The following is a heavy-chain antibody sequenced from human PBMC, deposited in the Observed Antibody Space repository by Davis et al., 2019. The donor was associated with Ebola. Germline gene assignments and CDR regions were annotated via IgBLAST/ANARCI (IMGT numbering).Heavy chain of an antibody. CDR1: GYTFTSYG. D-gene: IGHD6-19*01. CDR2: ISAYNGNT. V-gene: IGHV1-18*01. CDR3: ARSIAVAGTGWFDP. J-gene: IGHJ5*02. Sequence: ASVKVSCKASGYTFTSYGISWVRKAPGQGLEWMGWISAYNGNTNYAQKLQGRVTMTTDTSTSTAYMELRSLRSDDTAVYYCARSIAVAGTGWFDPWGQGTLVTVSS.